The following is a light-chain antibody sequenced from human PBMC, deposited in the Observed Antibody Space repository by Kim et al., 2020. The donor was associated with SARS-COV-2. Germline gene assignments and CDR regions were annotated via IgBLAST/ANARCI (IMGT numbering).Light chain of an antibody. CDR3: SSYARGSTVA. V-gene: IGLV2-14*03. CDR2: DVS. Sequence: QSALTQPASVSGSPGQSITISCTGTSSDVGGYNHVSWYQQHPGKAPKLMIFDVSERPSGVSNRFSGSKSGNTASMTISGLQAEDEADYYCSSYARGSTVAFGGGTQLTVL. CDR1: SSDVGGYNH. J-gene: IGLJ2*01.